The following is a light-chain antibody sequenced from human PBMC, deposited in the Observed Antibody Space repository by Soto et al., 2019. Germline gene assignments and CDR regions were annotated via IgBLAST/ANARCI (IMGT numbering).Light chain of an antibody. J-gene: IGLJ2*01. CDR3: QSYDSSLSGSV. CDR2: GNS. V-gene: IGLV1-40*01. CDR1: SSNIGAGYD. Sequence: QSVLTQPPSVSGAPGQRVTISCTGSSSNIGAGYDVHWYKQLQGTAPKLLIYGNSNRPSGVPDRFSGSKSGTSASLAITGLQAEDEADYYCQSYDSSLSGSVFGGGTKLTVL.